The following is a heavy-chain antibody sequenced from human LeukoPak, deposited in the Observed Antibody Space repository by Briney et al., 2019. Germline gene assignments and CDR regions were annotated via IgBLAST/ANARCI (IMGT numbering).Heavy chain of an antibody. D-gene: IGHD1-1*01. CDR1: GFTFSSYE. CDR2: ISSSGSTI. CDR3: AREVPYDI. V-gene: IGHV3-48*03. J-gene: IGHJ3*02. Sequence: GGSLRLSCAASGFTFSSYEMNWVRQAPGKGLEWVSYISSSGSTIYYEDSVQGRFIISRDNTKNSLHLQMNRLRAEDTAVYYCAREVPYDIWGQGTMVTVSS.